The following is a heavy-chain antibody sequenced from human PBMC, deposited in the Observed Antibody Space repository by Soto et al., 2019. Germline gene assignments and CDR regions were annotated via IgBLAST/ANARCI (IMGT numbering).Heavy chain of an antibody. CDR1: GFTFSDYY. CDR2: ISSSGSTI. D-gene: IGHD3-9*01. Sequence: QVQLVESGGGLVKPGGSLRLSCAASGFTFSDYYMSWIRQAPGKGLEWVSYISSSGSTIYYEDSVKGRFTISRDNDKNSLDLQMNSMRAEDTAVYYCAREGESGYILTGAFDYWGQGTLVTVSS. V-gene: IGHV3-11*01. CDR3: AREGESGYILTGAFDY. J-gene: IGHJ4*02.